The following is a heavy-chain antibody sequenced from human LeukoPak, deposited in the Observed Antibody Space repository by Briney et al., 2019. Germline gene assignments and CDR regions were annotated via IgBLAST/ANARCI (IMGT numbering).Heavy chain of an antibody. D-gene: IGHD3-9*01. Sequence: GGSLRLSCAASGFTFSSYAMSWVRQAPGKGVEWVSAISGSGGSTYYADSVKGRFTISRDNSKNTLYLQMNSLRAEDTAVYYCAKWGDYDILTGYYVSDFWGQGTLVTVSS. CDR2: ISGSGGST. V-gene: IGHV3-23*01. J-gene: IGHJ4*02. CDR3: AKWGDYDILTGYYVSDF. CDR1: GFTFSSYA.